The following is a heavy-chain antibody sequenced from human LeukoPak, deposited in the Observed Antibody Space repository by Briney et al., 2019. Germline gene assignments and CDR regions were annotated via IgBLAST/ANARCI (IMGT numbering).Heavy chain of an antibody. CDR2: IKPTGSET. V-gene: IGHV3-7*01. CDR1: GFTFSNYW. D-gene: IGHD3-10*01. CDR3: GGFGYEAAVDL. Sequence: GGSLRLSCAASGFTFSNYWMTWVRQAPGQGPEFLANIKPTGSETYYVDPVKGRFTISRDNAKNLLFLQMNSLRGEDTALYYCGGFGYEAAVDLWGRGTLVTVSS. J-gene: IGHJ4*02.